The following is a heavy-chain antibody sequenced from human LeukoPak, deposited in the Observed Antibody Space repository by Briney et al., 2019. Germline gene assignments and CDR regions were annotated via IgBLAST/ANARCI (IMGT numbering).Heavy chain of an antibody. CDR1: GGSVSSYC. J-gene: IGHJ4*02. CDR3: ATSSSSWANFDY. Sequence: SETLSLTCTVSGGSVSSYCWNWIRQPPGKGLEWIGYIHYSGSTSYNPSLKSRVTISIDTSRNQFSLKVNSVTAADTAMYYCATSSSSWANFDYWGQGTLVTVSS. CDR2: IHYSGST. V-gene: IGHV4-59*02. D-gene: IGHD6-13*01.